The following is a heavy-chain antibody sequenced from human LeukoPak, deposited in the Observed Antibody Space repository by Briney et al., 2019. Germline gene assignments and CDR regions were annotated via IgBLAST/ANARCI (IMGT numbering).Heavy chain of an antibody. V-gene: IGHV3-7*01. CDR3: ASRAGKPGNTPWCFDY. CDR1: GFTFSNYW. Sequence: GGSLRLSCAASGFTFSNYWMTWVRQAPGKGPEWVANIKQDGSERNYVDSGKGRFNIARDNTKNSLYLQMTSLRGEDTAVYYCASRAGKPGNTPWCFDYWGQGALVTVSS. CDR2: IKQDGSER. D-gene: IGHD1-7*01. J-gene: IGHJ4*02.